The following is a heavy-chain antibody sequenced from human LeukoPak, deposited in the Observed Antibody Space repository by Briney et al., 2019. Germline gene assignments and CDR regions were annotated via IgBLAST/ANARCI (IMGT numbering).Heavy chain of an antibody. J-gene: IGHJ6*02. CDR3: ARVVPEAYYYYYGMDV. V-gene: IGHV4-59*01. CDR1: GGSISSYY. D-gene: IGHD2-2*01. CDR2: IYYSGST. Sequence: SETLSLTCTVSGGSISSYYWSWIRQPPGKGLEWIGYIYYSGSTNYNPSLKSRVTISVDTPKNQFSLKLSSVTAADTAVYYCARVVPEAYYYYYGMDVWGQGTTVTVSS.